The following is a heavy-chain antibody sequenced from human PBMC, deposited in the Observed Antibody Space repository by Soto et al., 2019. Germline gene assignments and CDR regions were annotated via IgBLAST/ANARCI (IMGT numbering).Heavy chain of an antibody. Sequence: SETLSLTCTASGGSISSGDYYWSWMRQHPGKGLEWIGYIYYSGSTYYNPSLKSRVTISVDTSNNQFSLKLSSVTAADTAVYYCARSRGTGTYPHGFQPWRQDTLVTVSS. CDR1: GGSISSGDYY. J-gene: IGHJ1*01. CDR2: IYYSGST. D-gene: IGHD1-26*01. V-gene: IGHV4-31*03. CDR3: ARSRGTGTYPHGFQP.